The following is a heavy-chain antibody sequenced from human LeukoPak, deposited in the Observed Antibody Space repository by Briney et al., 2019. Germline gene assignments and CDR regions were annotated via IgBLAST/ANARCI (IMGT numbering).Heavy chain of an antibody. CDR3: AARGAAAGKSDY. Sequence: PSETLSLTCTVSGGSTSSYYWSWIRQPPGKGLEGIGYIYYSGSTNYNPSLKSRVTISVDTSKNQFSLKLSSVTAADTAVYYCAARGAAAGKSDYWGQGTLVTVSS. CDR2: IYYSGST. D-gene: IGHD6-13*01. CDR1: GGSTSSYY. V-gene: IGHV4-59*01. J-gene: IGHJ4*02.